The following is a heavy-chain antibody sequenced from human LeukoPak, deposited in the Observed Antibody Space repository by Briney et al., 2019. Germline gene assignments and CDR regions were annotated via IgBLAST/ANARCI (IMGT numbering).Heavy chain of an antibody. J-gene: IGHJ4*02. D-gene: IGHD2-15*01. CDR3: AKDRICSGGTCCWDF. CDR2: ISGSGSST. V-gene: IGHV3-23*01. CDR1: GFTFTSYG. Sequence: PGGSLRLSCAASGFTFTSYGMSWVRQAPGKGLEWVSGISGSGSSTNYADSVKGRFTISRDNSKNTLYLQMNSLRAEDTAVYYCAKDRICSGGTCCWDFWGQGTLVTVST.